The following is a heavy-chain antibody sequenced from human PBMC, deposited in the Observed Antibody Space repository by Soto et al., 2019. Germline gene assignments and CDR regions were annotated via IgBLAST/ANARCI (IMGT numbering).Heavy chain of an antibody. D-gene: IGHD6-13*01. CDR1: GGSFSGYY. CDR2: INHSGST. CDR3: ARGYSSSWYNWFDP. V-gene: IGHV4-34*01. Sequence: QVQLQQWGAGLLKPSETLSLTCAVYGGSFSGYYWSWIRQPPGKGLEWIGEINHSGSTNYNPSLTGRVTIAVDTSKNQFSLKLSSVTDADTAVYYCARGYSSSWYNWFDPWGQGTLVTVSS. J-gene: IGHJ5*02.